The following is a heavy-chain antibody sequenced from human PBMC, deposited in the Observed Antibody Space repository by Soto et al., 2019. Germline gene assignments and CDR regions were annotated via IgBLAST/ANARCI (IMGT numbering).Heavy chain of an antibody. J-gene: IGHJ4*02. Sequence: QVQLQESGPGLVKPSETLSLTCSVSGGSVCSESYHWSWIRQPPGKGLEWIGFKPYTGSPDYNPPLKSRVVISRDSSKNQFALKCSSVTAAGTAVYFCARVGWGGDSWGQGTLVTVSS. D-gene: IGHD7-27*01. CDR1: GGSVCSESYH. CDR3: ARVGWGGDS. CDR2: KPYTGSP. V-gene: IGHV4-61*01.